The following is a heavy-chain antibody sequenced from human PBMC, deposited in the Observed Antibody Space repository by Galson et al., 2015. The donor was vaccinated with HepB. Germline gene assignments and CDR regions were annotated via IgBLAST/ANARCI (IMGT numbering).Heavy chain of an antibody. J-gene: IGHJ3*02. D-gene: IGHD3-9*01. CDR2: INPDGSAT. Sequence: SLRLSCAASGFTFSSHYIHWVRQAPGKGLIWVSRINPDGSATRYADSVKGRFTISRDNAKNSLYLQMNSLRAEDTALYYCAKEPTGAFDIWGQGTMVTVSS. V-gene: IGHV3-74*01. CDR3: AKEPTGAFDI. CDR1: GFTFSSHY.